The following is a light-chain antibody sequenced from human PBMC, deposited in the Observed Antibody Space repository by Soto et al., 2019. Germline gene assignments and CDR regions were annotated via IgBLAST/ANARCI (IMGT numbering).Light chain of an antibody. CDR2: NTF. Sequence: EIVMTQSPATLSVSPGERATLSCRTSQSVVNYQLAWYRQKPGQAPRLLIYNTFHRATGIPDRFSGTGSETDFTLTISRLEPEDFAVYHCQQYGALPPTFGQGTKVDIK. J-gene: IGKJ1*01. CDR3: QQYGALPPT. V-gene: IGKV3-20*01. CDR1: QSVVNYQ.